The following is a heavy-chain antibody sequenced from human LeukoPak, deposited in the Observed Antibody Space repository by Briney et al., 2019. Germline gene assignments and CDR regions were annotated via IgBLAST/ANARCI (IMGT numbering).Heavy chain of an antibody. CDR1: GFTFANYA. J-gene: IGHJ4*02. CDR3: ASGGVADTSNRD. D-gene: IGHD6-19*01. V-gene: IGHV3-23*01. CDR2: ISGGSAST. Sequence: GGSLRLSCAGSGFTFANYAMTWVRQAPGKGLEWVSSISGGSASTFYADSVEGRFTISRDNSKNTLYLQMNSLRAEDTAVYYCASGGVADTSNRDWGQGTLVSVSS.